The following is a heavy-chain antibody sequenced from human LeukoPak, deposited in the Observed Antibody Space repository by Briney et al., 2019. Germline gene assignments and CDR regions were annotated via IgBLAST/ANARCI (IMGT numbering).Heavy chain of an antibody. V-gene: IGHV1-18*01. CDR1: GYTFGTYG. J-gene: IGHJ4*02. Sequence: ASVKVSCKASGYTFGTYGITWVRQAPGQGLEWVGWISADTHNTIYAQNLQARVTMTTDTSTTTAYMELRSLTSDDTAVYYCARGAWGQVTFTYWGQGTLVTVSS. D-gene: IGHD3-10*01. CDR2: ISADTHNT. CDR3: ARGAWGQVTFTY.